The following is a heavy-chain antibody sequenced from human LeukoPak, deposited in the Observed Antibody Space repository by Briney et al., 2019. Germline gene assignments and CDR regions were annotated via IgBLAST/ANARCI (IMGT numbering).Heavy chain of an antibody. CDR3: AREDYDYVWGSYRTHSHSDY. V-gene: IGHV4-4*07. CDR1: GGSISSYY. Sequence: SETLSLTCTVSGGSISSYYWSWIRQPAGKGLEWIGRIYTSGSTNYNPSLKSRVTMSVDTSKNQFSLKLSSVTAADTAVYYCAREDYDYVWGSYRTHSHSDYWGQGTLVTVSS. J-gene: IGHJ4*02. CDR2: IYTSGST. D-gene: IGHD3-16*02.